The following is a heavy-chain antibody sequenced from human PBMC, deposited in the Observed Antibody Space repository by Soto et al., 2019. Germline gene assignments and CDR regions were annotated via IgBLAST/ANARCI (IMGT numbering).Heavy chain of an antibody. CDR1: GFKFNAYA. J-gene: IGHJ4*02. D-gene: IGHD3-22*01. Sequence: GVSLRLYCAASGFKFNAYAMHWVRQAPGKGLEWVSGINWNSGSIGYAASVKGRFTISRDNSKNTLYLPMNSMRAEDTAVYYCAKGVSGQYYDSREVYWGQGPLFTDSS. V-gene: IGHV3-9*01. CDR3: AKGVSGQYYDSREVY. CDR2: INWNSGSI.